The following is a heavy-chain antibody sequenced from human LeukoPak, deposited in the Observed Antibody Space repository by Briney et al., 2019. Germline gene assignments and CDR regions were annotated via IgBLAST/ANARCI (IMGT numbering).Heavy chain of an antibody. CDR3: ARRLLGYCSGGSCYSGYFQH. Sequence: PSETLSLTCTVSGGSISSYYWSWIRQPAGKGLEWIGEINHSGSTNYNPSLKSRVTISVDTSKNQFSLKLSSVTAADTAVYYCARRLLGYCSGGSCYSGYFQHWGQGTLVTVSS. CDR1: GGSISSYY. D-gene: IGHD2-15*01. CDR2: INHSGST. J-gene: IGHJ1*01. V-gene: IGHV4-34*01.